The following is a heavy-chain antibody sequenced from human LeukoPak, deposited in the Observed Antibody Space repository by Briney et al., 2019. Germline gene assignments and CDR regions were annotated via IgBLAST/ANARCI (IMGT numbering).Heavy chain of an antibody. D-gene: IGHD6-6*01. CDR3: ARGIAGRRPYYYYMDV. V-gene: IGHV3-48*01. CDR1: GFTFSDYS. J-gene: IGHJ6*03. Sequence: PGGSLRLSCAASGFTFSDYSMNWVRQAPGKGLEWIAYISSLSSTIYYADSVKGRFTISRDNDKNSLYLRMNRLRGEDTAMYYCARGIAGRRPYYYYMDVWGKGTTVTVSS. CDR2: ISSLSSTI.